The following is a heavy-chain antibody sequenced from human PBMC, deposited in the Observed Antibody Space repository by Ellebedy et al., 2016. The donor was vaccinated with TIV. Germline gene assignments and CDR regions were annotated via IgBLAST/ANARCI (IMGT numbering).Heavy chain of an antibody. J-gene: IGHJ4*02. D-gene: IGHD6-13*01. CDR3: ARDLSIAAAGIRYFDY. CDR2: IYSGGGT. V-gene: IGHV3-53*01. CDR1: WFTVSSNF. Sequence: GESLKISCAASWFTVSSNFMSWVRQAPGQGLEWVSVIYSGGGTYYADSVKGRFTISRDNSKNTLYLQMNSLRAEDTAVYYCARDLSIAAAGIRYFDYWGQGTLVTVSS.